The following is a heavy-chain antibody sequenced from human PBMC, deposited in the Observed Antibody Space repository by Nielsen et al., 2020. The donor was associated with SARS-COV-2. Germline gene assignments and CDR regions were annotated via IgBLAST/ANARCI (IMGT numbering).Heavy chain of an antibody. J-gene: IGHJ4*02. CDR3: ARGLGYSSGWYQYYFDY. D-gene: IGHD6-19*01. V-gene: IGHV1-8*01. CDR2: MNPNSGNT. Sequence: ASVKVSCKASGYTFNTYDINWVRQATGQGLEWMGWMNPNSGNTDYAQNFQGRVTMTRNTSISTAYMELSSLKSEDTAVYYCARGLGYSSGWYQYYFDYWGRGTLVTVSS. CDR1: GYTFNTYD.